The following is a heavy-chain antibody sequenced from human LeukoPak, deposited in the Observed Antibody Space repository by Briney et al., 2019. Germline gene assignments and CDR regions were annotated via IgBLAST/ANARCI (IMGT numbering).Heavy chain of an antibody. Sequence: SETLSLTCTVSGGSISSHYWSWIRRPPGKGLEWIGYIYYSGSTNYNPSPKSRVTISVDTSKNQFSLKLSSVTAADTAVYYCARDILNCSSTSCHRIFDYWGQGTLVTVSS. V-gene: IGHV4-59*11. D-gene: IGHD2-2*01. CDR2: IYYSGST. CDR3: ARDILNCSSTSCHRIFDY. J-gene: IGHJ4*02. CDR1: GGSISSHY.